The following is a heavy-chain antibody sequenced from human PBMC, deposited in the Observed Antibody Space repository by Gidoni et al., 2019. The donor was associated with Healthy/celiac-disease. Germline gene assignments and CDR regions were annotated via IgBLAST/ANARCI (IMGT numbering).Heavy chain of an antibody. CDR2: INPSGGST. CDR1: GYTFTSYY. Sequence: QVQLVQSGAEVKKPGASVKVSCKAAGYTFTSYYMHWVRQAPGQGLEWMGIINPSGGSTSYAQKFQGRVTMTRDTSTSTVYMELSSLGSEDTAVYYCARSGYSYGHGDYWGQGTLVTVSS. J-gene: IGHJ4*02. V-gene: IGHV1-46*01. D-gene: IGHD5-18*01. CDR3: ARSGYSYGHGDY.